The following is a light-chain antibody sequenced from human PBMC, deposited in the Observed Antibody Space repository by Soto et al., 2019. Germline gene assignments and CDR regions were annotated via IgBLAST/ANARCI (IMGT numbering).Light chain of an antibody. CDR1: QSVDRY. J-gene: IGKJ1*01. CDR2: QTS. Sequence: EVVLTQSPDTLSLSPGETATLSCRASQSVDRYVAWYQQKLGQAPRLLIYQTSIRAAGIPARFSASGSGTDFTLTISDVQPEDFALYYCHQRQSWPRTFGQGTKVDI. V-gene: IGKV3-11*01. CDR3: HQRQSWPRT.